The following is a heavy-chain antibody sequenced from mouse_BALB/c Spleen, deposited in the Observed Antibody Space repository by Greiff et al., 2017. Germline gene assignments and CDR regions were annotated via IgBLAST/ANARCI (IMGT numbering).Heavy chain of an antibody. J-gene: IGHJ4*01. CDR2: ISTYYGDA. CDR1: GYTFTDYA. CDR3: ASDGYYAMDY. D-gene: IGHD2-3*01. V-gene: IGHV1S137*01. Sequence: QVQLQQSGAELVRPGVSVKISCKGSGYTFTDYAMHWVKQSHAKSLEWIGVISTYYGDASYNQKFKGKATMTVDKSSSTAYMELARLTSEDSAIYYCASDGYYAMDYWGQGTSVTVSS.